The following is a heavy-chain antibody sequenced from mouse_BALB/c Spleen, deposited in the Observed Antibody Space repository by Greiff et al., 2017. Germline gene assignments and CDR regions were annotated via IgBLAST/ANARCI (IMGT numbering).Heavy chain of an antibody. CDR3: ARIITTATWFAY. D-gene: IGHD1-2*01. Sequence: EVKLMESGGGLVKPGGSLKLSCAASGFTFSSYAMSWVRQSPEKRLEWVAEISSGGSYTYYPDTVTGRFTISRDNAKNTLYLEMSSLRSEDTAMYYCARIITTATWFAYWGQGTLVTVSA. CDR2: ISSGGSYT. V-gene: IGHV5-9-4*01. J-gene: IGHJ3*01. CDR1: GFTFSSYA.